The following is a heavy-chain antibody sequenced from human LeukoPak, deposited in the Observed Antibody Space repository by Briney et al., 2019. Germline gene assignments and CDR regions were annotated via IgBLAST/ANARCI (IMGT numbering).Heavy chain of an antibody. J-gene: IGHJ4*02. D-gene: IGHD3-10*01. V-gene: IGHV3-53*01. Sequence: GGSLRLSCAASGFTVSSNYMAWVRQAPGKGLELVSILYSGGATKYTDSVKGRFTISRDNSRNTLFLQMNSLPAEDTAVYYCARAPASMIRGVMIGGPFDYWGLGTLVTVSS. CDR1: GFTVSSNY. CDR2: LYSGGAT. CDR3: ARAPASMIRGVMIGGPFDY.